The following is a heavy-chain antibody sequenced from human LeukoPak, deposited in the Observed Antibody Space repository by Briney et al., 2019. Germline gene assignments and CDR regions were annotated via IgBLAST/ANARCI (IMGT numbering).Heavy chain of an antibody. V-gene: IGHV1-46*01. CDR3: ARDHNYLDYGQGFDP. Sequence: ASVKVSCKASGYTFTNYYVHWVRQAPGQGLEWMGTVNLSGSSTTCAQKFQGRVTMTRDTSTRTVYMELSSLRTEDTAVYYCARDHNYLDYGQGFDPWGQGTLVTVSS. J-gene: IGHJ5*02. CDR1: GYTFTNYY. D-gene: IGHD4-17*01. CDR2: VNLSGSST.